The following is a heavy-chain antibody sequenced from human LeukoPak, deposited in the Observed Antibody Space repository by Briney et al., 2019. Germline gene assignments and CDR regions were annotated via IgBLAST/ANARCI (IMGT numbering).Heavy chain of an antibody. V-gene: IGHV1-69*13. CDR2: IIPIFGTA. Sequence: ASVKVSCKASGDIFSNYAINWVRQAPGQGLEWMGGIIPIFGTANYAQKFQGRVTITADESTSTAYMELSSLRSEDTAVYYCAIRGIAARFDPWGQGTLVTVSS. J-gene: IGHJ5*02. D-gene: IGHD6-13*01. CDR1: GDIFSNYA. CDR3: AIRGIAARFDP.